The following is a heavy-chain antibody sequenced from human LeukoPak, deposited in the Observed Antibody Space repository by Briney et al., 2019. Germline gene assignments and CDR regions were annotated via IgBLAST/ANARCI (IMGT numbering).Heavy chain of an antibody. CDR1: GFTFSDYY. CDR3: AKDNIYCSSTTCFRWFDP. D-gene: IGHD2-2*01. CDR2: ISGSGGST. J-gene: IGHJ5*02. V-gene: IGHV3-23*01. Sequence: PGGSLRLSCAASGFTFSDYYMSWIRHAPGKGLEWVSSISGSGGSTYYADSVKGRLTIPRDNPKHTLYLQMNSLRAEDTAVYYCAKDNIYCSSTTCFRWFDPWGQGTLVTVSS.